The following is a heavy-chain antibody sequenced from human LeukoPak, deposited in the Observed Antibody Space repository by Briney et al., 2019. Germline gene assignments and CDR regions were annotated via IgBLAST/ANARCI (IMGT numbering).Heavy chain of an antibody. CDR3: ATDFYDST. V-gene: IGHV3-15*07. J-gene: IGHJ5*02. Sequence: PGGSLRLSCAASGFTFSSYWMNWVRQAPGKGLEWVGRIRSNSDGGTIDYAAPVKGRFTLSRDGSKTTLYLQMNSLQTEDTAVYYCATDFYDSTWGQGTLVTVSS. D-gene: IGHD3-22*01. CDR1: GFTFSSYW. CDR2: IRSNSDGGTI.